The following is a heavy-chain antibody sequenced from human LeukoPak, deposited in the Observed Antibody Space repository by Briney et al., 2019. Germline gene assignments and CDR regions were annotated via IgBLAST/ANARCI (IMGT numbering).Heavy chain of an antibody. J-gene: IGHJ6*02. CDR1: GFTFSDYY. CDR3: ARDRCSGGSCRHDYYYYGMDV. D-gene: IGHD2-15*01. V-gene: IGHV3-11*01. Sequence: GGSPRLSCAASGFTFSDYYMSWIRQAPGKGLEWVSYISSSGSTIYYADSVKGRFTISRDNAKNSLYLQMNSLRAEDTAVYYCARDRCSGGSCRHDYYYYGMDVWGQGTTVTVSS. CDR2: ISSSGSTI.